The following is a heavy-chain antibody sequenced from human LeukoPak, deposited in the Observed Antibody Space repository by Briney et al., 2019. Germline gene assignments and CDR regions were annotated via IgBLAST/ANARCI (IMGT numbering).Heavy chain of an antibody. CDR1: GGSISSYY. V-gene: IGHV4-59*01. CDR2: IYYSGST. D-gene: IGHD3-16*01. J-gene: IGHJ4*02. CDR3: ARERFSDY. Sequence: PSETLSLTCTVSGGSISSYYWSWIRQPPGKGLEWIGYIYYSGSTNYNPSLKSRVTISVDTSKNQFSLKLSSATAADTAVYYCARERFSDYWGQGTLVTVSS.